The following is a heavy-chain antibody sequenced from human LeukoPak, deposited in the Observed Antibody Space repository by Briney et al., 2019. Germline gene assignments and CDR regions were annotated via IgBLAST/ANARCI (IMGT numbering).Heavy chain of an antibody. J-gene: IGHJ4*02. CDR2: IKQDGSEK. V-gene: IGHV3-7*01. Sequence: GGSLRLSCAASGFTFSTYGMHWVRQAPGKGLEWVANIKQDGSEKYYVDSVKGRFIISRDNAKNSLYLQMNSLRAEDTAVYYCASLYSSGYCDYWGQGTLVTVSS. D-gene: IGHD3-22*01. CDR3: ASLYSSGYCDY. CDR1: GFTFSTYG.